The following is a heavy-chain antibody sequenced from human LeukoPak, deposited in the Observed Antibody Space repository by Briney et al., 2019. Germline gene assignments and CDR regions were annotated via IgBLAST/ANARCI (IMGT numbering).Heavy chain of an antibody. CDR1: GFTFSSYW. CDR3: ARESGSRSYYYYMDV. D-gene: IGHD2-2*01. J-gene: IGHJ6*03. Sequence: GGSLRLSCAASGFTFSSYWMSWVRQAPGKGLEWVANIKQDGSEKYYVDSGKGRFTISRDNAKNSLYLQMNSLRAEDTAVYYCARESGSRSYYYYMDVWGKGTTVTVSS. V-gene: IGHV3-7*01. CDR2: IKQDGSEK.